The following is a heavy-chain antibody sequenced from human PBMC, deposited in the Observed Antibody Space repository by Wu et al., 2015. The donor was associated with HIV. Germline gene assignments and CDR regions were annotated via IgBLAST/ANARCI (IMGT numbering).Heavy chain of an antibody. D-gene: IGHD3-22*01. V-gene: IGHV1-2*02. Sequence: QVQLVQSGAEVKKPGASVKVSCKASGYTFTGYYMHWVRQAPGQGLEWMGWINPNSGGTNYAQKFQGRVTMTRDTSISTAYMELSRLRSDDTAVYYCAREPVHLNHYYYDSSGYYLGMIDYWGQGTLVTVSS. CDR1: GYTFTGYY. CDR3: AREPVHLNHYYYDSSGYYLGMIDY. J-gene: IGHJ4*02. CDR2: INPNSGGT.